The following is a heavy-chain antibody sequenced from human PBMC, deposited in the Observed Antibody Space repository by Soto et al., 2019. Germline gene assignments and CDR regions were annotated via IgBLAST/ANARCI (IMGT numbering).Heavy chain of an antibody. J-gene: IGHJ4*02. CDR1: AGSFSCYY. CDR2: INHSGGT. V-gene: IGHV4-34*01. D-gene: IGHD3-22*01. Sequence: SETLCITCALYAGSFSCYYWGWIRQPPGKGLEWIGEINHSGGTSYNPSLKSRVTISVDTSKSQFSLKLTSVTAADRALYYCARGSVDTVASSGFYEYWGQGTTVTVSS. CDR3: ARGSVDTVASSGFYEY.